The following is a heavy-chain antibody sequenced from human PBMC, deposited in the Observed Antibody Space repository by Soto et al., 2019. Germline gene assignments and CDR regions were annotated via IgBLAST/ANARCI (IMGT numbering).Heavy chain of an antibody. V-gene: IGHV3-23*01. D-gene: IGHD6-13*01. Sequence: VQLLESGGGLVQPGGSLRLSCAASGFTFSSYAMSWVRQAPGKGLEWVSAISGSGGSTYYADSVKGRFTISRDNSKNTLYLQMNSLRAEDTAVYYCAKAYSSTPGGYYYGMDVWGQGTTVTVSS. CDR1: GFTFSSYA. CDR2: ISGSGGST. CDR3: AKAYSSTPGGYYYGMDV. J-gene: IGHJ6*02.